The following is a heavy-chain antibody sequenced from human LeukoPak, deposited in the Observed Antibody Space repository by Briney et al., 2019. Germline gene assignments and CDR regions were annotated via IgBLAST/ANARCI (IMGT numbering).Heavy chain of an antibody. CDR2: ISSSSRST. V-gene: IGHV3-48*04. Sequence: PGGSLRLSCAASGFTFSSYDMNWVRQAPGKGLEWVSYISSSSRSTYYADSVKGRFTISRDNAKNSPYLQMNSLRAEDTAVYYCARDWRDWGQGTLVTVSS. CDR3: ARDWRD. CDR1: GFTFSSYD. D-gene: IGHD3-3*01. J-gene: IGHJ4*02.